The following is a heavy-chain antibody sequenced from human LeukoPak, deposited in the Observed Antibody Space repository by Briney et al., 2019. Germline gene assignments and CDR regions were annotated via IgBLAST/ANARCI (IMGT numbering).Heavy chain of an antibody. CDR1: GFTFNSYA. V-gene: IGHV3-23*01. J-gene: IGHJ4*02. CDR3: AKGYYYDSSGSFDY. D-gene: IGHD3-22*01. CDR2: ISGSGGST. Sequence: GESLRLSCAASGFTFNSYAMSWVRQAPGKGLEWVSAISGSGGSTYYADSVKGRFTISRDNSKNTLYLQINSLRAEDTAVYYCAKGYYYDSSGSFDYWGQGTLVTVSS.